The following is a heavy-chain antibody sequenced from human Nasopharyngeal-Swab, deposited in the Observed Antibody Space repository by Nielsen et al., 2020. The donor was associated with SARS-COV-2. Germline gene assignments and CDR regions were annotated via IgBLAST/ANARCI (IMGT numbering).Heavy chain of an antibody. D-gene: IGHD4-17*01. CDR2: IGGTGGST. CDR3: ARAVPYGDYAYYFDY. V-gene: IGHV3-23*01. Sequence: GESLKISCAASGFTFSGYAMSWVRQAPGKGLEWVSAIGGTGGSTYYADSVKGQFTISRDNSKNTLYLQMNSLRAEDTAVYYCARAVPYGDYAYYFDYWAREPWSPSPQ. J-gene: IGHJ4*02. CDR1: GFTFSGYA.